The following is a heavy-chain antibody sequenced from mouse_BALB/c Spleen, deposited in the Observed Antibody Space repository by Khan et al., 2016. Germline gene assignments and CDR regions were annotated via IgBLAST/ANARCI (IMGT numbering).Heavy chain of an antibody. CDR1: GYAFSGYW. CDR3: ARGTPFAS. V-gene: IGHV1-80*01. D-gene: IGHD2-14*01. CDR2: IYPGDGDT. J-gene: IGHJ3*01. Sequence: QVQLKESGAELVRPGSSVKISCKASGYAFSGYWMNWVKQRPGQDLEWIGQIYPGDGDTNYNGKFKGKATLTADKSSSTAYMQLSSLTSEDSAVYFCARGTPFASWGQGTLVTVSA.